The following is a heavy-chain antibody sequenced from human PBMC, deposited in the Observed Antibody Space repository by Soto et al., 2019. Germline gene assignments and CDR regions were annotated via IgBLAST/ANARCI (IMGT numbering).Heavy chain of an antibody. CDR2: FSPHNGNT. Sequence: QVQLLQSRAELKKPGASVKVSCKASGYTFISHGISWVRQAPGQWLEWMGWFSPHNGNTNYAQKFPGGVAGTTDRCTSRAYMELRSLRSDYAAIYCCVRETLCFTATCYAGVGWSDPWGQGTLVSVSS. J-gene: IGHJ5*02. CDR1: GYTFISHG. V-gene: IGHV1-18*01. D-gene: IGHD2-2*01. CDR3: VRETLCFTATCYAGVGWSDP.